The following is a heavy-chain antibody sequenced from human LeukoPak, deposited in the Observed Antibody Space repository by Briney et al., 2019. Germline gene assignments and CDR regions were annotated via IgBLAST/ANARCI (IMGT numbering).Heavy chain of an antibody. CDR1: GFTFSSYA. CDR2: ISGNGGST. V-gene: IGHV3-23*01. J-gene: IGHJ4*02. Sequence: GGSLRLSCAASGFTFSSYAMSWVRQAPGKGLEWVSAISGNGGSTYYADSVKGRFTISRDNSKNTLYLQMNSLRAEDTAVYYCAKVDEWELLRFDYWGQGTLVTVSS. CDR3: AKVDEWELLRFDY. D-gene: IGHD1-26*01.